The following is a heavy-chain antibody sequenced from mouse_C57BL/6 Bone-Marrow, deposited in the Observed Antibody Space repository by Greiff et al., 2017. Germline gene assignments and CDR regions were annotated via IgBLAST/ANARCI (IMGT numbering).Heavy chain of an antibody. J-gene: IGHJ1*03. CDR1: GYTFTSYW. D-gene: IGHD1-1*01. CDR3: ARDYYGSPDWYCDV. V-gene: IGHV1-69*01. Sequence: VQLQQPGAELVMPGASVKLSCKASGYTFTSYWMHWVKQRPGQGLEWIGEIDPSDSYTNYNQKFKGKSTLTVDKSSSTAYMQLSSLTSEDSAVYYCARDYYGSPDWYCDVWGTGTTVTVSS. CDR2: IDPSDSYT.